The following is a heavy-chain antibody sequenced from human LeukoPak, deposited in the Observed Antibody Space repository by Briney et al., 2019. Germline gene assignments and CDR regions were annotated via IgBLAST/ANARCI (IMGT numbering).Heavy chain of an antibody. V-gene: IGHV6-1*01. CDR2: TYYRSKWYN. Sequence: SQTLSLTCAISGDSVSSNSAAWNWIRQSPPRGLEWLGRTYYRSKWYNDYAVSVKSRITINPDTSKNQFSLQLNSVTPEDTAVYYCARGDYDPTNWFDPWGQGTLVTVSS. CDR1: GDSVSSNSAA. J-gene: IGHJ5*02. CDR3: ARGDYDPTNWFDP. D-gene: IGHD4-17*01.